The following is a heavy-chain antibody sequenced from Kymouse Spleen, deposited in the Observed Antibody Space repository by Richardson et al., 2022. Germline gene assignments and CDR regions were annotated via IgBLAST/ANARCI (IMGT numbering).Heavy chain of an antibody. CDR3: ARRGYCSSTSCY**QLVFDY. J-gene: IGHJ4*02. V-gene: IGHV4-39*01. CDR2: IYYSGST. Sequence: QLQLQESGPGLVKPSETLSLTCTVSGGSISSSSYYWGWIRQPPGKGLEWIGSIYYSGSTYYNPSLKSRVTISVDTSKNQFSLKLSSVTAADTAVYYCARRGYCSSTSCY**QLVFDYWGQGTLVTVSS. CDR1: GGSISSSSYY. D-gene: IGHD2-2*02.